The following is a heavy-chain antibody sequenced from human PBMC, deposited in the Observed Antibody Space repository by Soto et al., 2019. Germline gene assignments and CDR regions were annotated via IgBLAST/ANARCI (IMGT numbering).Heavy chain of an antibody. CDR3: ASQGLYYYGLDV. Sequence: QPGGSLRLSCAASGFPSSTYWMHWVRQAPGKGPVWVSRINNDGSTTRYADSVKGRFTISRDNAKNTLYLQMNSLRAEDTAVYYCASQGLYYYGLDVWGQGTTVTVSS. CDR2: INNDGSTT. CDR1: GFPSSTYW. V-gene: IGHV3-74*01. J-gene: IGHJ6*02.